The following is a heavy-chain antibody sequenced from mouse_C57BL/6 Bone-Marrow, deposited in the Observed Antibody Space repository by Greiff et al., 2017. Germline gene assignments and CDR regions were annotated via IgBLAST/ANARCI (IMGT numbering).Heavy chain of an antibody. J-gene: IGHJ1*03. D-gene: IGHD1-1*01. CDR3: ARQGLLRNYWYFDV. CDR2: INSDGGST. Sequence: EVHLVESGGGLVQPGESLKLSCESNEYEFPSHDMSWVRKTPEKRLELVAAINSDGGSTYYPDTMESRFIISRDNTKKTLYLQMCSLRSEDTAVYYCARQGLLRNYWYFDVWGTGTTVTVAS. V-gene: IGHV5-2*01. CDR1: EYEFPSHD.